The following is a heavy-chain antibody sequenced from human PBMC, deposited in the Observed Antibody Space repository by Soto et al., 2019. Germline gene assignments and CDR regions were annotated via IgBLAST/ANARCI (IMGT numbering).Heavy chain of an antibody. Sequence: QVQLVQSGAEVKKPGASVKVSCKVSGYTLTELSMHWVRQAPGKGLEWMGGFDPEDGETIYAQKFQGRVTMTEDTSTDTAYMALSSLRSEDTAVYYCATGYYGSGSYYSNFDYWGQGTLVTVSS. J-gene: IGHJ4*02. V-gene: IGHV1-24*01. D-gene: IGHD3-10*01. CDR3: ATGYYGSGSYYSNFDY. CDR1: GYTLTELS. CDR2: FDPEDGET.